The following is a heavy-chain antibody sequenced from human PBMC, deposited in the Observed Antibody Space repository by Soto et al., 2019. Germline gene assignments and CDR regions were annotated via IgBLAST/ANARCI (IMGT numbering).Heavy chain of an antibody. D-gene: IGHD4-4*01. Sequence: ESGGGLVKPGGSLRLSCAASGFTFSSYSMNWVRQAPGKGLEWVSSISSSSSYIYYADSVKGRFTISRDNAKNSLYLQMNSLRAEDTAVYYCARGVTTGGWFDPWGQGTLVTVSS. CDR1: GFTFSSYS. CDR2: ISSSSSYI. V-gene: IGHV3-21*01. CDR3: ARGVTTGGWFDP. J-gene: IGHJ5*02.